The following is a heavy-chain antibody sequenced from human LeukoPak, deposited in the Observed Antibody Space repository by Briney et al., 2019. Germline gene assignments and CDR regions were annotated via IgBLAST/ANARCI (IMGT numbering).Heavy chain of an antibody. V-gene: IGHV4-39*01. D-gene: IGHD6-6*01. J-gene: IGHJ4*02. Sequence: SETLSLTCSVSGGSISSSSYYWGWIRQPPGKGLEWIGSIYYSGSTYYNPSLKSRVTISVDTSKNQFSLKLSSVTAADTAVYYCARRPEIQEYSSSLFDYWGQGTPVTVSS. CDR2: IYYSGST. CDR1: GGSISSSSYY. CDR3: ARRPEIQEYSSSLFDY.